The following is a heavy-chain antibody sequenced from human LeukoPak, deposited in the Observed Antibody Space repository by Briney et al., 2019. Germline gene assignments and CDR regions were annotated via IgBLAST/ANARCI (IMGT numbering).Heavy chain of an antibody. CDR3: AKGHVVAGTRWFDP. Sequence: GGSLRLSCAASGFTFSSYGMHWVRQAPGKGLEWVAFIRYDGSNKYYADPVKGRFTISRDNSKNTLYLQMNSLRAEDTAVYYCAKGHVVAGTRWFDPWGQGTLVTVSS. V-gene: IGHV3-30*02. D-gene: IGHD6-19*01. CDR2: IRYDGSNK. CDR1: GFTFSSYG. J-gene: IGHJ5*02.